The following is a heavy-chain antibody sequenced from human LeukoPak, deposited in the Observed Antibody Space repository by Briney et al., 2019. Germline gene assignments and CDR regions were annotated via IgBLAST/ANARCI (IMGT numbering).Heavy chain of an antibody. CDR3: ARDPFSYYGGNSDWFDP. J-gene: IGHJ5*02. CDR2: IIPIFGTA. Sequence: SVKVSCKASGGTFSSYAISWVRPAPGQGLEWMGGIIPIFGTANYARKFQGRVTITADESTSTAYMELSSLRSEDTAVYYCARDPFSYYGGNSDWFDPWGQGTLVTVSS. CDR1: GGTFSSYA. V-gene: IGHV1-69*13. D-gene: IGHD4-23*01.